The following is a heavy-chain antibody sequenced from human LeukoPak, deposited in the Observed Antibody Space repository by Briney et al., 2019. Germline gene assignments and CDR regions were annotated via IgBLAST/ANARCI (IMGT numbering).Heavy chain of an antibody. CDR1: GGSISSSSYY. D-gene: IGHD3-10*01. V-gene: IGHV4-39*07. J-gene: IGHJ6*03. CDR3: ARVEEGYGSGRRGNFYYYYMDV. Sequence: SETLSLTCTVSGGSISSSSYYWGWIRQPPGKGLEWIGSIYYSGSTYYNPSLQSRVTISVDTSKNQFSLKLSSVTTADTAVYYCARVEEGYGSGRRGNFYYYYMDVWGKGTTVTISS. CDR2: IYYSGST.